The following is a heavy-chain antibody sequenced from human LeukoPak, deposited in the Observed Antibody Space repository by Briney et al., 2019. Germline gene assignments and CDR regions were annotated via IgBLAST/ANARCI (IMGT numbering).Heavy chain of an antibody. D-gene: IGHD3-10*01. J-gene: IGHJ4*02. CDR1: GYAFTGTGSY. CDR2: IHPISGAT. CDR3: ARDGPAQMVGLDY. V-gene: IGHV1-2*02. Sequence: ASVKVSCKTSGYAFTGTGSYLYWLRQAPGQGLECMGWIHPISGATSYAQRFQGRVAMTRDTSISTACMELSRLRPDDTAVYYCARDGPAQMVGLDYWGQGSQVTVSS.